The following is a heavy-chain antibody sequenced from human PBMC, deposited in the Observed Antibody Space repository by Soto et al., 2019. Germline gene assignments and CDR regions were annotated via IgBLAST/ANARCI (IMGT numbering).Heavy chain of an antibody. CDR1: GGSISSGDYY. V-gene: IGHV4-31*03. D-gene: IGHD3-3*01. CDR2: IYYSGST. J-gene: IGHJ5*02. Sequence: QVQLQESGPGLVKPSQTLSLTCTVSGGSISSGDYYWSWIRQHPGKGLEWIGYIYYSGSTYYNPSRKSRVTISVDKSKNQFSLKLSSVTAADTAVYYCARWWSGSRQGFDPWGQGTLVTVSS. CDR3: ARWWSGSRQGFDP.